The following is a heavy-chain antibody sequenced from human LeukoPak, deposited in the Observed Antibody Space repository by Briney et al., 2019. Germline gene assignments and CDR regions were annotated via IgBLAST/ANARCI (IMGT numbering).Heavy chain of an antibody. CDR1: GFTVSSNY. J-gene: IGHJ3*02. D-gene: IGHD3-10*01. V-gene: IGHV3-53*01. Sequence: GGSLRLSCAASGFTVSSNYMSWVRQAPGKGLEWVSVIYSGGSTYYADSVKGRFTISRGNSKNTLYLQMNSLRAEDTAVYYCARVRHGGAFDIWGQGTMVTVSS. CDR3: ARVRHGGAFDI. CDR2: IYSGGST.